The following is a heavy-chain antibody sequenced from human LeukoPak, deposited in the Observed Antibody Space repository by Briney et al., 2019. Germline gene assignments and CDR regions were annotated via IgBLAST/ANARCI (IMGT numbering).Heavy chain of an antibody. D-gene: IGHD1-26*01. V-gene: IGHV3-48*03. CDR2: ISSSGSTI. CDR1: GFTFSSYE. J-gene: IGHJ6*03. CDR3: AKSIVGASRYYYMDV. Sequence: WGSLRLSCAASGFTFSSYEMHWVRQAPGKGLEWVSYISSSGSTIYYADSVKGRFTISRDNAKNSLYLQMNSLRAEDTAVYYCAKSIVGASRYYYMDVWGKGTTVTVSS.